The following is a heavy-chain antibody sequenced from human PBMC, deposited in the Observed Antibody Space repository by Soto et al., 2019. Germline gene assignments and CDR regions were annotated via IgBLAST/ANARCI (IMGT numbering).Heavy chain of an antibody. V-gene: IGHV4-39*01. CDR2: IYYSGST. D-gene: IGHD3-3*01. CDR3: ARHYDLRFLEWSVDWFDP. J-gene: IGHJ5*02. Sequence: SETLSLTCTVSGGSISSSSYYWGWIRQPPGKGLEWIGSIYYSGSTYYNPSLKSRVTISVDTSKNQFSLKLSSVTAADTAVYYCARHYDLRFLEWSVDWFDPWGQGTLVTVSS. CDR1: GGSISSSSYY.